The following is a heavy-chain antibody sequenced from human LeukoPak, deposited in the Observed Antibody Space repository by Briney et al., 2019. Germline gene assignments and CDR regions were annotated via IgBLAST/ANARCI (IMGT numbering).Heavy chain of an antibody. D-gene: IGHD3-3*01. J-gene: IGHJ6*03. CDR2: IGTAGDT. Sequence: GGSLRLSCAACGFTFSSYDMHWVRQATGKGLEWVSAIGTAGDTYYPGSVKGQFTISRENAKNSLYLQMNSLRAGDTAVYYCARDWDDFWSGLHYMDVWGKGPTVTVSS. CDR1: GFTFSSYD. V-gene: IGHV3-13*03. CDR3: ARDWDDFWSGLHYMDV.